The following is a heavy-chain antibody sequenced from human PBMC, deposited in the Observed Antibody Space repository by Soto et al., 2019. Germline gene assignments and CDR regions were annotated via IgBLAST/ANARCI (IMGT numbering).Heavy chain of an antibody. CDR3: ARDQGYGDYPMGFDP. D-gene: IGHD4-17*01. CDR1: GGSISSYY. V-gene: IGHV4-59*01. CDR2: IYYSGST. Sequence: QVQLQESGPGLVKPSETLSLTCTVSGGSISSYYWSWIRQPPGKGLEWIGYIYYSGSTNYNPSLKSRVTISVDTSKHQLSLKLSSVTAADTAVYYCARDQGYGDYPMGFDPWGQGTLVTVSS. J-gene: IGHJ5*02.